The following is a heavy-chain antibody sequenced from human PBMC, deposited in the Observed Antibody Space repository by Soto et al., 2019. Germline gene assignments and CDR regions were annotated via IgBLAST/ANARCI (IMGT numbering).Heavy chain of an antibody. Sequence: SVKVSCKASGGTFSSYAISWVRQAPGQGLEWMGGIIPIFGTANYAQKFQGRVTITADESTSTAYMELSSLGSEDTAVYYCGRGSQKHSRRPGDNWFDPWGQGTLVTVSS. CDR2: IIPIFGTA. CDR1: GGTFSSYA. J-gene: IGHJ5*02. CDR3: GRGSQKHSRRPGDNWFDP. V-gene: IGHV1-69*13. D-gene: IGHD6-13*01.